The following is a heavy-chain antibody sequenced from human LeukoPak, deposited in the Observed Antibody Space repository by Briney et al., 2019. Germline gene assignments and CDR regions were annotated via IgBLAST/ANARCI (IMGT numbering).Heavy chain of an antibody. CDR2: INPSGGST. J-gene: IGHJ4*02. Sequence: ASVKVSCKASGYTFTSYYMHWVRQAPGQGLEWMGIINPSGGSTSYAQKFQGRVTMTRDMSTSTVYMELSSLRSEDTAVYYCAIQLLAVPAKRWWYYFDYWGQGTLVTVSS. CDR1: GYTFTSYY. CDR3: AIQLLAVPAKRWWYYFDY. V-gene: IGHV1-46*01. D-gene: IGHD2-2*01.